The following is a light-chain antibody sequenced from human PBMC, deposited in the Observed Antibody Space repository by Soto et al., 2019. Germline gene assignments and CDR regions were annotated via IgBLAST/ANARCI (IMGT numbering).Light chain of an antibody. J-gene: IGKJ1*01. CDR2: GAS. Sequence: EVLMTQSPATLSVSPWDRVTLSCWASQSINNNLAWYQQQPGQAPRLLIYGASTRATAVPDRFSGSGSGTDFTLTITSLQPDDFATYYCQQRSNWPWTFGEGTKVDIK. CDR1: QSINNN. CDR3: QQRSNWPWT. V-gene: IGKV3-15*01.